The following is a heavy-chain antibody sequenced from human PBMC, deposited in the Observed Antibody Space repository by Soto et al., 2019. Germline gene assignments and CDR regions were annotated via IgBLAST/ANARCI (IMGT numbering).Heavy chain of an antibody. J-gene: IGHJ4*02. V-gene: IGHV3-23*01. CDR3: ANDREYPRDYFHY. Sequence: GGSLRLSCAASGFTLSYYGMSWVRQAPGKGLEWVSAVSPNGQGIYCADSVRGRFTISRDISKNTVFLRMDSLRAEDTAVYYCANDREYPRDYFHYWGQGTLVTVSS. D-gene: IGHD6-6*01. CDR1: GFTLSYYG. CDR2: VSPNGQGI.